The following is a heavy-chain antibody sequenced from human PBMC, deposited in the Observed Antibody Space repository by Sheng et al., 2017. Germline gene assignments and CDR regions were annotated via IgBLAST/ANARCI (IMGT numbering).Heavy chain of an antibody. V-gene: IGHV1-69*04. CDR2: IIPILGIA. CDR1: GGTFSSYA. J-gene: IGHJ6*03. D-gene: IGHD6-6*01. Sequence: QVQLVQSGAEVKKPGSSVKVSCKASGGTFSSYAISWVRQAPGQGLEWMGGIIPILGIANYAQKFQGRVTITADKSTSTAYMELSSLRSEDTAVYYCARRRVAAQAPLYYYYYYMDVWGKGTTVTVSS. CDR3: ARRRVAAQAPLYYYYYYMDV.